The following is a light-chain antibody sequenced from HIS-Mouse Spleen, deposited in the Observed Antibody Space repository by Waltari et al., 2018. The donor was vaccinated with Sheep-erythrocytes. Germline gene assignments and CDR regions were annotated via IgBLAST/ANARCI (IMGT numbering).Light chain of an antibody. J-gene: IGKJ2*01. Sequence: DIQLTQSPSFLSASVGDRVTITCRASQGISSYLAWYQQNPGKAPKVLIYAASTLQSGVPSRFSGSGSGTEFTLTISSLQTEDFATYYCQQLNSYPHTFGQGTKLEIK. CDR2: AAS. V-gene: IGKV1-9*01. CDR3: QQLNSYPHT. CDR1: QGISSY.